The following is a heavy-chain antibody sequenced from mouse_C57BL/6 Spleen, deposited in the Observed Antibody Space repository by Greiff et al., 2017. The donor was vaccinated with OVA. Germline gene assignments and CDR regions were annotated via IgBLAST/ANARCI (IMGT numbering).Heavy chain of an antibody. V-gene: IGHV1-9*01. CDR2: ILPGSGST. J-gene: IGHJ2*01. CDR3: ARRYYGSRELDY. Sequence: VMLVESGAELMKPGASVKLSCKATGYTFTGYWIEWVKQRPGHGLEWIGEILPGSGSTNYNEKFKGKATFTADTSSNPAYMQLSSLTTEDSAIYYCARRYYGSRELDYWGQGTTLTVSS. D-gene: IGHD1-1*01. CDR1: GYTFTGYW.